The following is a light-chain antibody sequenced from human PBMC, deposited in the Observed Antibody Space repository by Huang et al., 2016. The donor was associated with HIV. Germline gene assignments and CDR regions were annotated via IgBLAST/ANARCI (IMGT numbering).Light chain of an antibody. CDR1: QTVSNDY. V-gene: IGKV3-20*01. CDR3: QQYALSPWT. CDR2: AAS. Sequence: EIVLTQSPGTLSLSPGQRLTLSCRASQTVSNDYLAWDQHKPGQSPRLLIYAASTRAAGIPDRFSGSGSATDFILTVSRLEPEDSAVYYCQQYALSPWTFGHGTKVEI. J-gene: IGKJ1*01.